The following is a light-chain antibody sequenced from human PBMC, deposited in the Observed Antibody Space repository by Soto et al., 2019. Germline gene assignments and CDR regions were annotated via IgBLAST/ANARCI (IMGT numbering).Light chain of an antibody. CDR1: HSVLYSSNNKNY. Sequence: DIVMTQSPDSLAVSLGERATINCKSIHSVLYSSNNKNYLAWYQQKPGQPPKLLIYWASTRESGVPERLSGSGSGTDFTLTISSLQDEDVAVYYCQQYYSTPLTFGGGTKVDIK. V-gene: IGKV4-1*01. CDR2: WAS. J-gene: IGKJ4*01. CDR3: QQYYSTPLT.